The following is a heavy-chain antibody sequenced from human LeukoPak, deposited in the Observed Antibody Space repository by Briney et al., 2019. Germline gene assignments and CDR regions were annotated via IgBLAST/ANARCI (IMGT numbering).Heavy chain of an antibody. V-gene: IGHV1-2*02. Sequence: GASVKVSCKASGYTFTGYYMHWVRQAPGQGLEGMGWINPNSGGTNYAQKFQGRVTMTRDTSISTAYMELSRLRSDDTAVYYCATASGSYYAEYFQHWGQGTLVTVSS. CDR3: ATASGSYYAEYFQH. J-gene: IGHJ1*01. D-gene: IGHD1-26*01. CDR2: INPNSGGT. CDR1: GYTFTGYY.